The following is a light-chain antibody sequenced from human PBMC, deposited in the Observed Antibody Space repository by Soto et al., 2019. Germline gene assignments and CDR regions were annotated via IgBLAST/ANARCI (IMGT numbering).Light chain of an antibody. V-gene: IGKV1-27*01. CDR3: QKYNSAPLN. Sequence: DIQMTQSPSSLSASVGDRVTITCRASQGISNYLAWYQQKPGKVPKLLIYAASTLQSGVPSRFIGSRSVTNFTLTISSRQPEDVATYYCQKYNSAPLNFGGGTKVEIK. CDR1: QGISNY. CDR2: AAS. J-gene: IGKJ4*01.